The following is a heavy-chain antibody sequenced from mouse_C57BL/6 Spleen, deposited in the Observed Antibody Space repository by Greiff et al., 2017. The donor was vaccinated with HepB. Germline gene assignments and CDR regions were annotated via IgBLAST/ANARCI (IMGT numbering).Heavy chain of an antibody. Sequence: EVKLVESGAELVRPGASVKLSCTASGFNIKDYYMHWVKQRPEQGLEWIGRIDPEDGDTEYAPKFQGKATMTADTSSNTAYLQLSSLTSEDTAVYYCTTGDGITTVVPFAYWGQGTLVTVAA. J-gene: IGHJ3*01. V-gene: IGHV14-1*01. CDR3: TTGDGITTVVPFAY. D-gene: IGHD1-1*01. CDR1: GFNIKDYY. CDR2: IDPEDGDT.